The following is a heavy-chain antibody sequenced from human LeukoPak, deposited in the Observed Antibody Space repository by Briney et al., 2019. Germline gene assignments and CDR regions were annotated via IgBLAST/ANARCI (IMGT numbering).Heavy chain of an antibody. D-gene: IGHD1-26*01. CDR1: GFTFSSYA. J-gene: IGHJ3*02. CDR2: INSDGSTT. Sequence: GGSLRLSCAASGFTFSSYAMSWVRQAPGKGLVWVSRINSDGSTTNYADSVKGRFTISRDNAKNTLYLQMNSLRAEDTAVYFCARYGRYRAFDIWGQGTMVTVSS. V-gene: IGHV3-74*01. CDR3: ARYGRYRAFDI.